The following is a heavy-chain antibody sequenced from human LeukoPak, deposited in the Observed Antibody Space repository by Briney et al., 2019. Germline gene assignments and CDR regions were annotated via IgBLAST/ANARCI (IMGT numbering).Heavy chain of an antibody. CDR1: GGPISSCY. V-gene: IGHV4-59*01. J-gene: IGHJ5*02. CDR3: ATSSSTWYSNWFDP. CDR2: IYYSGST. Sequence: SSETLSLTCTVSGGPISSCYWSWIRQPPGKGLEWIGYIYYSGSTNYNPSLKSRVTISVDTSKNQFSLKLSSVTAADTAVYYCATSSSTWYSNWFDPWGQGTLVTVSS. D-gene: IGHD6-13*01.